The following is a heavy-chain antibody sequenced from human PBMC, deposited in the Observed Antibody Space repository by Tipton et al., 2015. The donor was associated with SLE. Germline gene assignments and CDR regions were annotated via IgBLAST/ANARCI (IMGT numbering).Heavy chain of an antibody. D-gene: IGHD6-19*01. CDR3: AREWGSGIAVGGIPHAFDI. CDR2: IIPLFGTA. V-gene: IGHV1-69*05. J-gene: IGHJ3*02. CDR1: GGTFGSYT. Sequence: QSGAEVKKPGSSVKVSCKAYGGTFGSYTISWVRQAPGQGLEWVGGIIPLFGTANYAQKFQGRVTITTDESTSTAYMELSSLRSEDTAVYYCAREWGSGIAVGGIPHAFDIWGQGAMVIVSS.